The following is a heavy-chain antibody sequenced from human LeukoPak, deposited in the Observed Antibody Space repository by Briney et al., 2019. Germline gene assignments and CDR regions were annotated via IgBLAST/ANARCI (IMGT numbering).Heavy chain of an antibody. CDR2: FDPEDGET. D-gene: IGHD4-11*01. CDR3: ATGAWGYSNGLYDY. CDR1: GYTFTGYY. Sequence: GASVKVSCKASGYTFTGYYMHWVRQAPGKGLEWMGGFDPEDGETIYAQKFQGRVTMTEDTSTDTAYMELSSLRSEDTAVYYCATGAWGYSNGLYDYWGQGTLVTVSS. J-gene: IGHJ4*02. V-gene: IGHV1-24*01.